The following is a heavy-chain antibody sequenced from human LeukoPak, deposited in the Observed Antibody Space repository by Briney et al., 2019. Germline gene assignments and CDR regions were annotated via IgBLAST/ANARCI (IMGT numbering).Heavy chain of an antibody. Sequence: GASVKVSCKASGYTFSNYYMHWVRQAPGQGLEWMGWINPNNGGTNYAQKFQGRVTMTRDTSISTAYMELSRLRSDDTAVYYCARGYALYGGRYIDFDYWGQGTLVTVSS. CDR1: GYTFSNYY. V-gene: IGHV1-2*02. CDR2: INPNNGGT. CDR3: ARGYALYGGRYIDFDY. D-gene: IGHD1-26*01. J-gene: IGHJ4*02.